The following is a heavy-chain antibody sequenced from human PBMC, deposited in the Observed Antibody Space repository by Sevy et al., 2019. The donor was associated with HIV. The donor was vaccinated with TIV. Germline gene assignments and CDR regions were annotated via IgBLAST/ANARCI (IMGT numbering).Heavy chain of an antibody. D-gene: IGHD3-3*01. CDR2: MYNSGST. CDR1: GDSITRYF. CDR3: ARDYRRDFWSGYSNYFDP. V-gene: IGHV4-59*01. J-gene: IGHJ5*02. Sequence: SETLSLTCTVSGDSITRYFWSWIRQPPGKGLEWIGYMYNSGSTNYNPSLKRRVSLSIDTSKNEFSLTLSSVTAADTAVYYCARDYRRDFWSGYSNYFDPWGPGILVTVSS.